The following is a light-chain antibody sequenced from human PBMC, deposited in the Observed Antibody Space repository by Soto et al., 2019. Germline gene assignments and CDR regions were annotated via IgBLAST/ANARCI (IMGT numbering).Light chain of an antibody. CDR3: QQFNSYPIT. Sequence: AIQLTQSPSSLSASVGDRVTITCRARQGISSALAWYQQKPGKAPKLLIYDPSSLESGVPSRFSGSGAGTDFTLAISSLQPEEFATYYCQQFNSYPITFGQGTRLEIK. CDR2: DPS. V-gene: IGKV1-13*02. CDR1: QGISSA. J-gene: IGKJ5*01.